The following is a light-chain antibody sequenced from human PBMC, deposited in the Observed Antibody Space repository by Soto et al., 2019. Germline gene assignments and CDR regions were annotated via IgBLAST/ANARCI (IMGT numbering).Light chain of an antibody. CDR1: QTISTN. CDR3: QQSDSDPPT. J-gene: IGKJ4*01. V-gene: IGKV1-39*01. Sequence: DIQMTQSPSSLSAAVGDIVTVTCRASQTISTNLNWYQQKPGKAPNLLISAASSLQSGVPSRFRGRGSGTEFTLTISTLQPEDFATYYCQQSDSDPPTFGGGTKVE. CDR2: AAS.